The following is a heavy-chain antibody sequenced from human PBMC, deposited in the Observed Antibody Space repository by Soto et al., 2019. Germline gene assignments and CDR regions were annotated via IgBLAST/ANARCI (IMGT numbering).Heavy chain of an antibody. Sequence: ASVKVSCKASGYTFTIYGISWVRQAPGQGLEWMGWISAYNGNTNYAQKLQGRVTMTTDTCTSTAYMELRSLRSDDTAVYYCARNGYSSSSPHHYYYYYGMDVWGQGTTVTVSS. D-gene: IGHD6-6*01. CDR1: GYTFTIYG. CDR2: ISAYNGNT. J-gene: IGHJ6*02. CDR3: ARNGYSSSSPHHYYYYYGMDV. V-gene: IGHV1-18*01.